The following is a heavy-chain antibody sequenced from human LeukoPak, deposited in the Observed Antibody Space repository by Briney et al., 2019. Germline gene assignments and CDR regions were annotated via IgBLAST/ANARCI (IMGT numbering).Heavy chain of an antibody. J-gene: IGHJ3*02. CDR1: GFTFSSYS. D-gene: IGHD3-9*01. Sequence: GGSLRLSCAASGFTFSSYSMNWVRQAPGKGLEWVSSIGSSGSHIYYADSVTGRFTISRDNAKNSLYLQVNSLRAEDTAVYYCASNYICAFDIWGQGTMVTVSS. V-gene: IGHV3-21*01. CDR2: IGSSGSHI. CDR3: ASNYICAFDI.